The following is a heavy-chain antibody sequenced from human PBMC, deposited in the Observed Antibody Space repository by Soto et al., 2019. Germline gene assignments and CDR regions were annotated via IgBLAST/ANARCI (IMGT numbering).Heavy chain of an antibody. D-gene: IGHD1-26*01. J-gene: IGHJ6*02. Sequence: QVQLQESGPGLVKPSQTLSLTCTVSGGSISSGGYYWSWIRQHPEKGLEWIGYIYYSGSTYYNPSLRSRFTISLETSKNQFSLKLSNVTAADTAVYYGAGAGPHSRMGYYYYYVMDVWGQGTTVTVSS. CDR2: IYYSGST. CDR1: GGSISSGGYY. CDR3: AGAGPHSRMGYYYYYVMDV. V-gene: IGHV4-31*03.